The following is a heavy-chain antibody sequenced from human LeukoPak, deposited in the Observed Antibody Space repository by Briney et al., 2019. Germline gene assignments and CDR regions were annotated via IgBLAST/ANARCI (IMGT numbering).Heavy chain of an antibody. CDR3: ARDLEDCSSTSCYKDSDAFDV. CDR2: IYTSGTS. D-gene: IGHD2-2*02. J-gene: IGHJ3*01. V-gene: IGHV4-61*02. CDR1: GGSISSGSYY. Sequence: SETLSLTCTVSGGSISSGSYYWNWIRQPAGKGLGWIGRIYTSGTSNYNPSLKSRVTMSLDTSKNQFSLKLSSVTAADTAVYYCARDLEDCSSTSCYKDSDAFDVWGRGTTVTVSP.